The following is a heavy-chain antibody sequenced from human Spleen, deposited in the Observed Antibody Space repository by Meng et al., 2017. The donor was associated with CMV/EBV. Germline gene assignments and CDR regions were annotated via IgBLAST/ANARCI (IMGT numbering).Heavy chain of an antibody. CDR3: AKVDSTGDYFDH. Sequence: VKVSCKASGYTFIGYNIHWVRQAPGQGLEWMGWINPNTGGTNFVQNFQGRVTMTRDTSINTAYIEVRRLRFDDTAMYYCAKVDSTGDYFDHWGQGTLVTVSS. CDR2: INPNTGGT. D-gene: IGHD1-14*01. J-gene: IGHJ4*02. CDR1: GYTFIGYN. V-gene: IGHV1-2*02.